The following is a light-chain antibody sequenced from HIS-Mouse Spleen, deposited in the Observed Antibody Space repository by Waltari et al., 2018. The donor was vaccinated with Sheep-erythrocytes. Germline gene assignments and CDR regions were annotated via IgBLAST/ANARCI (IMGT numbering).Light chain of an antibody. CDR2: EGS. J-gene: IGLJ3*02. V-gene: IGLV2-23*01. CDR3: CSYAGSSTPWV. CDR1: SSHVGRYHL. Sequence: QSALTQPASVSGSPGQSITLPCTGTSSHVGRYHLVSWYQQHPGKAPKLMIYEGSKRPSGVSNRFSGSKSGNTASLTISGLQAEDEADYYCCSYAGSSTPWVFGGGTKLTVL.